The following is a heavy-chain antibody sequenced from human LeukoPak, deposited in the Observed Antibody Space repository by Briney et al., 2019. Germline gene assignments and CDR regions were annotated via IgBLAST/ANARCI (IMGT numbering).Heavy chain of an antibody. CDR1: GYTLTELS. V-gene: IGHV1-24*01. Sequence: ASVKVSCKVSGYTLTELSMHWVRQAPGKGLEWMGGFDPEDGETIYAQKFQGRVTMTEDTSTDTAYMELSSLRSEDTAVYYCATGRRGYWEPNDGYYGMDVWGQGTTVTVSS. D-gene: IGHD1-26*01. CDR2: FDPEDGET. J-gene: IGHJ6*02. CDR3: ATGRRGYWEPNDGYYGMDV.